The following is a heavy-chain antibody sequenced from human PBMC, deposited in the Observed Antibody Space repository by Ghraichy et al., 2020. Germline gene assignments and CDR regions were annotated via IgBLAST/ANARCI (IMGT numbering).Heavy chain of an antibody. CDR3: ARDGPDYGGNSYFDY. CDR2: IYTSGST. J-gene: IGHJ4*02. V-gene: IGHV4-4*07. D-gene: IGHD4-23*01. Sequence: SETLSLTCTVTGGSISSYYWSWIRQPAGKGLEWIGRIYTSGSTNYNPSLKSRVTMSVDTSKNQFSLKLSSVTAADTAVYYCARDGPDYGGNSYFDYWGQGTLVTVSS. CDR1: GGSISSYY.